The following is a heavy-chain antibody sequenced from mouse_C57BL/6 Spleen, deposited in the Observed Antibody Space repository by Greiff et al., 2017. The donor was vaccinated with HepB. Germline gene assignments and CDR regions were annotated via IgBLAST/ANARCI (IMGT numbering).Heavy chain of an antibody. J-gene: IGHJ1*03. CDR3: AGYYGSSYVEYFDV. CDR2: IYPGSGST. V-gene: IGHV1-55*01. CDR1: GYTFTSYW. Sequence: QVQLQQPGAELVKPGASVKMSCKASGYTFTSYWITWVKQGPGQGLEWIGDIYPGSGSTNYNEKFKSKATLTVDTSSSTAYMQLSSLTSEDSAVYYCAGYYGSSYVEYFDVWGTGTTVTVSS. D-gene: IGHD1-1*01.